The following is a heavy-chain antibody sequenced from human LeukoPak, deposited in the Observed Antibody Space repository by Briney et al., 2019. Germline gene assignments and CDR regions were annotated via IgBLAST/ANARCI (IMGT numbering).Heavy chain of an antibody. CDR1: GGNFKNDG. V-gene: IGHV1-69*13. CDR2: IIPVLGPA. J-gene: IGHJ3*01. CDR3: AREGQEATITGDAFEF. Sequence: AASVKVSCKASGGNFKNDGFSWVRQAPGHGLEWMGGIIPVLGPATYTQKFQGRLTITADDSTATTYMELSSLTPNDTAMYYCAREGQEATITGDAFEFWGHGTLVTVSS. D-gene: IGHD5-24*01.